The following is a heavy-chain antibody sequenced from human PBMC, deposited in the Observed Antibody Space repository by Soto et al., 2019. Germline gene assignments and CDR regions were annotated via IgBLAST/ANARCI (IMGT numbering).Heavy chain of an antibody. Sequence: GGSLRLSCAGSGFTFSDFYMTWIRQAPGKGLEWVSYISYTGSTIYYADSVKGRFTISRDNAKNSLYLQMNSLRTEDTAVYYCAGDSSGYSFHYWGQGTLVTVSS. CDR2: ISYTGSTI. V-gene: IGHV3-11*01. CDR1: GFTFSDFY. D-gene: IGHD5-18*01. J-gene: IGHJ4*02. CDR3: AGDSSGYSFHY.